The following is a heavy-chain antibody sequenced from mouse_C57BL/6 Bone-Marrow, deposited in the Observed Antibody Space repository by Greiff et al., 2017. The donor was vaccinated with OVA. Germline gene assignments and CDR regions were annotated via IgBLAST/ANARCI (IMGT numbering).Heavy chain of an antibody. D-gene: IGHD2-4*01. CDR1: GFTFTDYY. V-gene: IGHV7-3*01. CDR2: IRNKANGYTT. Sequence: EVKLMESGGGLVQPGGSLSLSCAASGFTFTDYYMSWVRQPPGKALEWLGFIRNKANGYTTEYSASVKGRFTISRDKSQSILYLQMNALRAEDSATYYGARYERLRGFAYWGQGTLVTVSA. CDR3: ARYERLRGFAY. J-gene: IGHJ3*01.